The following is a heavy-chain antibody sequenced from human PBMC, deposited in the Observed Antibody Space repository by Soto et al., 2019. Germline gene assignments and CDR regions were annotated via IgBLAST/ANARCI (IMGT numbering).Heavy chain of an antibody. Sequence: GESLNISCKGSGYSFSSYLIGWVRQMPGKGLEWMGIIYPGDSDTRYSPSFQGQVTISADKSISTAYLQWSSLKASDTAMYYCARLVGFGELWLPLFDYWGQGTLVTVSS. CDR1: GYSFSSYL. J-gene: IGHJ4*02. V-gene: IGHV5-51*01. CDR3: ARLVGFGELWLPLFDY. CDR2: IYPGDSDT. D-gene: IGHD3-16*01.